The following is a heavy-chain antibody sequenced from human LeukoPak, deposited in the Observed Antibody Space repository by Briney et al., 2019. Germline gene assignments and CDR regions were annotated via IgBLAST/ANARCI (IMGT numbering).Heavy chain of an antibody. D-gene: IGHD3-22*01. V-gene: IGHV1-18*01. J-gene: IGHJ4*02. Sequence: GASVKVSCKASGYTFTSYGISWVRQAPGQGLEWMGWISAYNGNTNYAQKLQGRVTMTTDTSTSTAYMELRSLRSDDTAVYYCAKVPRPYYDPVRGYFDYWGQGTLVTVSS. CDR2: ISAYNGNT. CDR3: AKVPRPYYDPVRGYFDY. CDR1: GYTFTSYG.